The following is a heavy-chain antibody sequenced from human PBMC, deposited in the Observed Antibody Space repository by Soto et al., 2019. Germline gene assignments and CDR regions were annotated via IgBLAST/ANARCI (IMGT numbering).Heavy chain of an antibody. Sequence: PSETLSLTCTVSGGSISSYYWSWIRQPPGKGLEWIGYIYYSGSTNYNPSLKSRVTISVDTSKNQFSLRLRSVTAADTAVYYCARRWGEALDYWGQGTLVTVSS. J-gene: IGHJ4*02. CDR3: ARRWGEALDY. CDR1: GGSISSYY. V-gene: IGHV4-59*08. CDR2: IYYSGST. D-gene: IGHD3-16*01.